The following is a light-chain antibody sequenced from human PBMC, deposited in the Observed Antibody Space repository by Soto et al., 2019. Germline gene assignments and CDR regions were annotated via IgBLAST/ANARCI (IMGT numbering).Light chain of an antibody. J-gene: IGLJ1*01. CDR3: AAWDDSLSGGV. CDR2: RNN. Sequence: QSVVSQPPSASGTPGQRVTISCSGSSSNIGSNYVYWYQHLPGTAPKLLIYRNNQRPSGVPDRISASKSGTSASLAISGLQSEDEADYYCAAWDDSLSGGVFGTGTKLTVL. V-gene: IGLV1-47*01. CDR1: SSNIGSNY.